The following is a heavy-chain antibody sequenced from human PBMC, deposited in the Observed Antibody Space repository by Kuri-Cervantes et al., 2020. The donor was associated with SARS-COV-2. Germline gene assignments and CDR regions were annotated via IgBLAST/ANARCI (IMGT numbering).Heavy chain of an antibody. V-gene: IGHV3-69-1*01. D-gene: IGHD1-1*01. J-gene: IGHJ4*02. CDR2: IDTSSGT. CDR1: GFTFRNYA. Sequence: GESLKISCVASGFTFRNYAMSWVRQGPGRRLEWVSAIDTSSGTYYADSVKGRFTISRDNAKNSLYLQMNSLRAEDTAVYYCVRDGDHWNFDYWGQGTLVTVSS. CDR3: VRDGDHWNFDY.